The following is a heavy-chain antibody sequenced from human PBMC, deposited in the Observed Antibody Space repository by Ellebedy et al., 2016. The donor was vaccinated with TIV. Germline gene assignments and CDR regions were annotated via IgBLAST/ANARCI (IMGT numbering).Heavy chain of an antibody. CDR3: VRALKYCGGDCTYKFDF. D-gene: IGHD2-21*02. J-gene: IGHJ4*02. CDR2: IFSNDEK. V-gene: IGHV2-26*01. Sequence: SGPTLVKPKETLKLTCTVSGFSLTNIIMGVSWIRQPPGKALEWLAHIFSNDEKSYSTSLEARLGISKDTAKSQVVLTVANMDPLDTATYYCVRALKYCGGDCTYKFDFWGQGALVTVSS. CDR1: GFSLTNIIMG.